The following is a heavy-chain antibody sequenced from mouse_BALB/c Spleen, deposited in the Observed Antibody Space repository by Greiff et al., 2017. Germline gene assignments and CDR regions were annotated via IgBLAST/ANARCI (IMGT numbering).Heavy chain of an antibody. D-gene: IGHD3-1*01. CDR2: IYPGNGDT. V-gene: IGHV1-12*01. J-gene: IGHJ4*01. CDR1: GYTFTSYN. CDR3: AGGSGYDAMDY. Sequence: QVQLQQSGAELVKPGASVKMSCKASGYTFTSYNMHWVKQTPGQGLEWIGAIYPGNGDTSYNQKFKGKATLTADKSSSTAYMQLSSLTSEDSAVYYCAGGSGYDAMDYWGQGTSVTVSS.